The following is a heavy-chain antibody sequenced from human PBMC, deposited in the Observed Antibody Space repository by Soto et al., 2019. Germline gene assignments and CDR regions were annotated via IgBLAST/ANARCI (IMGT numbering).Heavy chain of an antibody. CDR1: GFSLSTTGVA. CDR3: AFFPRALSSSWSNYFDP. CDR2: IYWDDDK. D-gene: IGHD6-13*01. J-gene: IGHJ5*02. V-gene: IGHV2-5*02. Sequence: QITLKESGPTLVKPTETLTLTCTFSGFSLSTTGVAVGWIRQPPGKALEWLALIYWDDDKRYSPSLKTRLTITKDTSKNQVVLTMTNIDPVDTATYYCAFFPRALSSSWSNYFDPWGQGTLVTVSS.